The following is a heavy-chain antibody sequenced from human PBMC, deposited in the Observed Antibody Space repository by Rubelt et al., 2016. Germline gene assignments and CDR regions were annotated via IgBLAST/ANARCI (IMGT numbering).Heavy chain of an antibody. CDR2: INTNTGNP. V-gene: IGHV7-4-1*01. CDR3: AQAGSSSAY. J-gene: IGHJ4*02. D-gene: IGHD6-6*01. CDR1: GHTFTNYG. Sequence: QVQLVQSGSESEKPGASVKVSCKASGHTFTNYGMNWVRQAPGQGLEWLGWINTNTGNPTYAQGFSGRFVFSLDTSVNTAFLQIFSLKPEDTAVYYCAQAGSSSAYWGQGTRVTVSS.